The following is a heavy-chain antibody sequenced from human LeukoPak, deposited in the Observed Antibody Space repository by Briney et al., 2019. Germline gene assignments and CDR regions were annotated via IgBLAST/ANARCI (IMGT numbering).Heavy chain of an antibody. D-gene: IGHD3-10*01. CDR3: ARYRASGNYMWFDP. V-gene: IGHV4-59*01. J-gene: IGHJ5*02. Sequence: PSETLSLTCTVSGGSISSYYWSWIRQPPGEGLEWIGYIYYTGSTNYNPSLKSRVTISIATSKNQFSLKVNSVTAADTAVYYCARYRASGNYMWFDPWGQGTLVTVSS. CDR2: IYYTGST. CDR1: GGSISSYY.